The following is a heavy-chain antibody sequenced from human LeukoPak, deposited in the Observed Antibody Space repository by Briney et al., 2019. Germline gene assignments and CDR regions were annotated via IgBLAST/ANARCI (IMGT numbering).Heavy chain of an antibody. CDR3: ARAGRYCSSTSCYTGVDC. Sequence: SVKVSCKASGGTFSSYAISWVRQAPGQGLEWMGGIIPIFGTANYAQKFQGRVTITTDESTSTAYMELSSLRSEDTAVYYCARAGRYCSSTSCYTGVDCWGQGTLVTVSS. D-gene: IGHD2-2*02. CDR1: GGTFSSYA. J-gene: IGHJ4*02. V-gene: IGHV1-69*05. CDR2: IIPIFGTA.